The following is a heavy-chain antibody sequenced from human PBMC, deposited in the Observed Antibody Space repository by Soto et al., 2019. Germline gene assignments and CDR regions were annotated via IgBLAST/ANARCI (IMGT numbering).Heavy chain of an antibody. V-gene: IGHV1-2*04. Sequence: QVQLVQSGAEVKKPGASVKVSCKAPGYTFTGYYMHWLRQAPGQGLEWMGWINPNSGGTNYAQKFQGWVTMTRDTSISTAYMELRRLRSYDTAVDYCARDGVGYCSSTSCYDYWGQGTLVTVSS. CDR1: GYTFTGYY. CDR3: ARDGVGYCSSTSCYDY. CDR2: INPNSGGT. J-gene: IGHJ4*02. D-gene: IGHD2-2*01.